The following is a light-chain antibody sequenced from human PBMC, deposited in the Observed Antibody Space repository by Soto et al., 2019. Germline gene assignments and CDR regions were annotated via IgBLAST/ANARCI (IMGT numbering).Light chain of an antibody. CDR3: QKNYSTPYT. Sequence: DIVMTQFPDSLAMSLGERATNNCKSSQSVLYSSNNKNYLAWYQQKPGQPPKLLIYWASTRESGVPDRFSGSGSGTDFPRTISSLQAEEVAVYYCQKNYSTPYTFGQGTKLEIK. J-gene: IGKJ2*01. V-gene: IGKV4-1*01. CDR2: WAS. CDR1: QSVLYSSNNKNY.